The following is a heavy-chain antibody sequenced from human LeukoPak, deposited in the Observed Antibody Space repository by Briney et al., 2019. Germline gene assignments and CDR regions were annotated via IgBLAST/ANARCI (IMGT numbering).Heavy chain of an antibody. CDR3: ARDEYGDFQGFDF. V-gene: IGHV4-59*13. CDR2: IHSRGTT. J-gene: IGHJ4*02. Sequence: SETLSLTCSVSGVSISSYYWNWIRQSPGKGLEWLGNIHSRGTTNYNPSLKSRVTLSLDTSKSQFALKVTSVTAADTAVYYCARDEYGDFQGFDFWGQGTRVTVSS. CDR1: GVSISSYY. D-gene: IGHD4-17*01.